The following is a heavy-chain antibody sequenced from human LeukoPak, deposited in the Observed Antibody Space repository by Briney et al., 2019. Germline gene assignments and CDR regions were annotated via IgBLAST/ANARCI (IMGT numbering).Heavy chain of an antibody. CDR3: TNGGHSSGWYAFDY. Sequence: GGSLRLSCAASGFTFSSYSMNWVRQAPGKGLEWVSSISSSSSYIYYADSVKGRFTISRDNAKNSLYLQMNSLRAEDTAVYYCTNGGHSSGWYAFDYWGQETLVTVSS. V-gene: IGHV3-21*01. CDR1: GFTFSSYS. J-gene: IGHJ4*02. D-gene: IGHD6-19*01. CDR2: ISSSSSYI.